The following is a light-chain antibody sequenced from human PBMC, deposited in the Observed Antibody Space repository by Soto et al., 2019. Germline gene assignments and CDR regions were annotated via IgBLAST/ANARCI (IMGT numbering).Light chain of an antibody. CDR3: PSYAGNXRYV. J-gene: IGLJ1*01. Sequence: QSFLTQPPSASGSPVQSVTISCTGVSSDVGGYYYFLWYQQYPGKAPKLIIFEVNKRPAGVPDRFSGSKSGNTASLTVSGLQAEDAAVYYCPSYAGNXRYVVGTGTKVXV. CDR2: EVN. V-gene: IGLV2-8*01. CDR1: SSDVGGYYY.